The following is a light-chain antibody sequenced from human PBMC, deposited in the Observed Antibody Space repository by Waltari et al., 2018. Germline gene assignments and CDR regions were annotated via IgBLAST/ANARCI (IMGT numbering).Light chain of an antibody. Sequence: DIVMTQSPDSLAVSLGERATINCKSSQSVLYNSNNKNYLAWYQQKPGQPPQLLIYWASTRESGVPDRCSGSGSGTDFTITISSLQAEDVAVYYCQQYYSTITFGQGTRLEIK. CDR1: QSVLYNSNNKNY. CDR3: QQYYSTIT. CDR2: WAS. V-gene: IGKV4-1*01. J-gene: IGKJ5*01.